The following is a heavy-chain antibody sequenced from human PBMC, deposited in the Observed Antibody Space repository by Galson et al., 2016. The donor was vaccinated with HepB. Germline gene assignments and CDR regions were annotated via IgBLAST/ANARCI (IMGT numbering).Heavy chain of an antibody. D-gene: IGHD3-9*01. V-gene: IGHV1-46*01. Sequence: SVKVSCKASGYTFTSCCIHWVRQAPGQGLEWMGIINPSGGSPSYAQKFQGRVTMTRDTSTSTFQMELSSLTSEDTAVYYCAGSNFDWLSFDYWGQGTLVTVSS. CDR2: INPSGGSP. CDR1: GYTFTSCC. J-gene: IGHJ4*02. CDR3: AGSNFDWLSFDY.